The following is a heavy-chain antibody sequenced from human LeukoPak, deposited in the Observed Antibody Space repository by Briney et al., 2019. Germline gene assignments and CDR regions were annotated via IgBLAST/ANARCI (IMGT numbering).Heavy chain of an antibody. J-gene: IGHJ4*02. CDR1: GFTFSSYE. CDR2: ISSSGSTI. Sequence: GGSLRLSCAASGFTFSSYEMNWVRQAPGKGLEWVSYISSSGSTIYYADSVKGRFTISRDNAKNSLYLQMNSLRAEDTAVYYCARAGPYDYVWGRYRYSPPIGDYWGQGTLVTVSS. D-gene: IGHD3-16*02. V-gene: IGHV3-48*03. CDR3: ARAGPYDYVWGRYRYSPPIGDY.